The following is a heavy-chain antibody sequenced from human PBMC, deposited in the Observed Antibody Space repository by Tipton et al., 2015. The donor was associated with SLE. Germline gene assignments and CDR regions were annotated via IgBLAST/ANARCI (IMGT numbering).Heavy chain of an antibody. CDR2: MSYIGKT. Sequence: TLSLTCSVSGDSVLSSNYYWAWIRQPPGRGLEWIGSMSYIGKTDYNPSLESRVTISVETSNNQVSLKLSSVAAADTAVYYCARPWVVVPALFDPWGQGTLVAGSS. J-gene: IGHJ5*02. V-gene: IGHV4-39*07. CDR3: ARPWVVVPALFDP. CDR1: GDSVLSSNYY. D-gene: IGHD2-2*01.